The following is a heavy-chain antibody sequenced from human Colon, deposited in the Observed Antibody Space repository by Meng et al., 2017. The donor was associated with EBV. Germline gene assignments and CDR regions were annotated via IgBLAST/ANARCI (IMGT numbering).Heavy chain of an antibody. CDR2: IYHSGST. CDR3: ARRRGGSGRDC. J-gene: IGHJ4*02. D-gene: IGHD3-10*01. V-gene: IGHV4-39*01. CDR1: GGSISSSHYY. Sequence: QLPLLESRPRPVKPSETLSLTCTVSGGSISSSHYYWGGVRQPPGKGLQWIGTIYHSGSTSYNPSLQSRVTMFVDTSKNQFSLMLTSVTATDTAVYYCARRRGGSGRDCWGQGTLVTVSS.